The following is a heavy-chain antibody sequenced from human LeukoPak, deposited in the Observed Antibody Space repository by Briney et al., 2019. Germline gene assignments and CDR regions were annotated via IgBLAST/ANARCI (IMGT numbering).Heavy chain of an antibody. Sequence: GASVKVSCKASGYTFTSYGISWVRQAPGQGLGWMGWISAYNGNTNYAQKLQGRVTMTTDTSTSTAYMELRSLRSDDTAVYYCATHSSGWYVFAYWGQGTLVTVSS. J-gene: IGHJ4*02. V-gene: IGHV1-18*01. D-gene: IGHD6-19*01. CDR3: ATHSSGWYVFAY. CDR1: GYTFTSYG. CDR2: ISAYNGNT.